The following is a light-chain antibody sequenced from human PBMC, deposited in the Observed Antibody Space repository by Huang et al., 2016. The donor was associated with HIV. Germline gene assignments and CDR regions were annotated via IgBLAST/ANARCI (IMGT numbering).Light chain of an antibody. Sequence: EIVLTQFPGTLSLSPGERATVSCGASQSVSSSYLAWYQQKPGQAPTRLIYGASNRTTDSPDRCSGSGSGTDFTLTISRLEPEDFAVYYCQQYGSSPYTFGQGTKLEIK. CDR1: QSVSSSY. J-gene: IGKJ2*01. CDR3: QQYGSSPYT. CDR2: GAS. V-gene: IGKV3-20*01.